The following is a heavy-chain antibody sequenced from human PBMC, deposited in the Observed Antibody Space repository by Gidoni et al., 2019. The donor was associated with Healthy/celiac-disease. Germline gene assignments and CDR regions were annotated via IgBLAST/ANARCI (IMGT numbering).Heavy chain of an antibody. D-gene: IGHD2-15*01. J-gene: IGHJ3*02. CDR2: INSDGSST. CDR1: GSTFSCYW. V-gene: IGHV3-74*01. Sequence: EVQLVESGGGLVQPGGSLSLSCAASGSTFSCYWMNWVRQVPGKGLVWVSRINSDGSSTSYADSVKGRFTISRDNAKNTLYLQMNSRRAEDTAVYYCAREEGVVAAIAAFDIWGQGTMVTVSS. CDR3: AREEGVVAAIAAFDI.